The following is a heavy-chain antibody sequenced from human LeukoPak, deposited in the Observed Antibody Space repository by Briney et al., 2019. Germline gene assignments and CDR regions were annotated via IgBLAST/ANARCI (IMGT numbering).Heavy chain of an antibody. CDR1: GGSISSGSYY. V-gene: IGHV4-61*02. D-gene: IGHD7-27*01. Sequence: PSETLSLTCTVSGGSISSGSYYWSWIRQPAGKGLEWIGRIYTSGSTNYNPSLKSRVTISVDTSKNQFSLKLSSVTAADTAVYYCARELRAGDRAFDIWGQGTMVTVSS. CDR3: ARELRAGDRAFDI. J-gene: IGHJ3*02. CDR2: IYTSGST.